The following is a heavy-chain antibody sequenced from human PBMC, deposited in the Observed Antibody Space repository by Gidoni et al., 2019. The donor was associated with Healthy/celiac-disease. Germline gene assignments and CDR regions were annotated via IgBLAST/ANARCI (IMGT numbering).Heavy chain of an antibody. D-gene: IGHD3-3*01. J-gene: IGHJ4*02. V-gene: IGHV3-15*01. CDR3: TTEYYDFWSGYPLDY. Sequence: AASGFTFSNAWMSWVRQAPGKGLEWVGRIKSKTDGGTTDYAAPVKGRFTISRDDSKNTLYLQMNSLKTEDTAVYYCTTEYYDFWSGYPLDYWGQGTLVTVSS. CDR2: IKSKTDGGTT. CDR1: GFTFSNAW.